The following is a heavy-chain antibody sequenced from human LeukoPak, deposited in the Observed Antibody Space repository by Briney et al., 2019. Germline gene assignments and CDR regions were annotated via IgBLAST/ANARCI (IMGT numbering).Heavy chain of an antibody. J-gene: IGHJ4*02. Sequence: GGSLRLSCAASGFIFPKYAMSWVRQAPGKGLEWVSGMSSSGDSTDYADSVKGRFTIPRDNSKNTLYLQMDSLRVEDTAVFCAKFSFDVGVISYFDYWGQGTVVTVSS. CDR3: AKFSFDVGVISYFDY. CDR2: MSSSGDST. V-gene: IGHV3-23*01. D-gene: IGHD3-16*02. CDR1: GFIFPKYA.